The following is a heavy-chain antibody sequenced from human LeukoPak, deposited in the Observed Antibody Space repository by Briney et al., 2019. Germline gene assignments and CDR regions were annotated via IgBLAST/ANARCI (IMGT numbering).Heavy chain of an antibody. CDR2: INPSVGST. CDR1: GNTFTSYY. CDR3: ARTNYCSGGSCYSGFEY. D-gene: IGHD2-15*01. Sequence: ASVKVSCKASGNTFTSYYMHWVRQAPGQGLEWMGIINPSVGSTSYAQKFQGRVTMTRDTSTSTVYMELSSLRSEDTAVYYCARTNYCSGGSCYSGFEYWGQGTLVTVSS. J-gene: IGHJ4*02. V-gene: IGHV1-46*01.